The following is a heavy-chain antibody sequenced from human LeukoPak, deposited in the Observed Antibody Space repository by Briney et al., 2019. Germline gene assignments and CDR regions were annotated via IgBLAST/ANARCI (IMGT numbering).Heavy chain of an antibody. Sequence: ASVKVSCKASGYTFTSYGISWVRQAPGQGLEWMGWISAYNGNTNYAQKLQGRVTMTTDTSTSTAYMELRSLRSDDTAVYYCARVPGIVGATDSFDYWGRGTLVTVSS. CDR3: ARVPGIVGATDSFDY. V-gene: IGHV1-18*01. J-gene: IGHJ4*02. CDR2: ISAYNGNT. D-gene: IGHD1-26*01. CDR1: GYTFTSYG.